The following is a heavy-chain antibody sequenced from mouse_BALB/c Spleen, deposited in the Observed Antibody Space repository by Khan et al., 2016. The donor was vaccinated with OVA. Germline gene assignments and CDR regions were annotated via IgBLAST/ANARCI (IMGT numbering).Heavy chain of an antibody. D-gene: IGHD3-1*01. CDR1: GISITTGNYR. J-gene: IGHJ3*01. CDR2: IYYSGTI. CDR3: AQDSSGFFAY. Sequence: EVKLEVSGPGLVKPSQTVSLTCTVTGISITTGNYRWSWIRQFPGNKLEWIGYIYYSGTITYNPSLTSRTTITRDTSKKQFFLEMNSLTAEDTATYYCAQDSSGFFAYWGQGTLVTVSA. V-gene: IGHV3-5*02.